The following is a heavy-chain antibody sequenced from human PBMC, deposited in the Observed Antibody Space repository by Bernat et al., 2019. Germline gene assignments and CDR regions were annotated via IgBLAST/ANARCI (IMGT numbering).Heavy chain of an antibody. V-gene: IGHV3-33*01. CDR3: ASNGYYYDSSGYSNYYYGMDV. CDR2: IWYDGGNK. Sequence: QVQLVESGGGVVQPGRSLRLSCAASGFTFSNYGMHWVRQAPGKGLEWVAVIWYDGGNKYYADSVKGRFTISRDNSKNTLYLQMNSLRAEDTAVYYCASNGYYYDSSGYSNYYYGMDVWGQGTTVTVSS. J-gene: IGHJ6*02. CDR1: GFTFSNYG. D-gene: IGHD3-22*01.